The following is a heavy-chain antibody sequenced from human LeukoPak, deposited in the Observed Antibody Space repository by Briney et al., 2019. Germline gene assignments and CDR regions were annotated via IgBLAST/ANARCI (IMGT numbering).Heavy chain of an antibody. V-gene: IGHV1-69*04. CDR2: IIPILGIA. CDR3: ATGNKWCTNGVCSLTPMYYFDY. D-gene: IGHD2-8*01. J-gene: IGHJ4*02. Sequence: ASVKVSCKASGGTFSSYAISWVRQAPGQGLEWMGRIIPILGIANYAQKFQGRVTMTEDTSTDTAYMELSSLRSEDTAVYYCATGNKWCTNGVCSLTPMYYFDYWGQGTLVTVSS. CDR1: GGTFSSYA.